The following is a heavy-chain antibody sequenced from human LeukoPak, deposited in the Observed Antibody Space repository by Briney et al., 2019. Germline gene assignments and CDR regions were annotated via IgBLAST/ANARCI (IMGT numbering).Heavy chain of an antibody. D-gene: IGHD3-10*01. V-gene: IGHV4-39*01. CDR2: IYYSGST. J-gene: IGHJ4*02. CDR3: ARLRRFGELSIDY. Sequence: SETLSLTCTVSGGPISSGSYYWGWIRQPPGKGLEWIGSIYYSGSTYYNPSLKSRVTISVDTSKNQFSLKLSSVTAADTAVYYCARLRRFGELSIDYWGQGTLVTVSS. CDR1: GGPISSGSYY.